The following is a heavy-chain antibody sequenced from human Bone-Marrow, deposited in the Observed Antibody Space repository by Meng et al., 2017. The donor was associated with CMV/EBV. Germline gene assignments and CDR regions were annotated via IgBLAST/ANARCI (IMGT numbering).Heavy chain of an antibody. V-gene: IGHV4-39*07. J-gene: IGHJ6*04. D-gene: IGHD2-2*01. Sequence: SETLSLTCTVSGGSFSSSTYYWGWIRQPPGKGLEWIGSIYYSGSTYYNPSLKSRVTISVDTSKNQFSLKLSSVTAADTAVYFCSSPVVPASSDYYYGMDVWGEATTATVSS. CDR1: GGSFSSSTYY. CDR3: SSPVVPASSDYYYGMDV. CDR2: IYYSGST.